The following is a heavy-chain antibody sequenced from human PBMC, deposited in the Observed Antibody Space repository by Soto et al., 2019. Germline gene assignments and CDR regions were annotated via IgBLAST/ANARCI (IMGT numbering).Heavy chain of an antibody. Sequence: SETLSLTCTVSDGSISSYYWSWIRQPPGKGLEWIGYIYYSGSTNYNPSLKSRVTISVDTSKNQFSLKLSSVTAADTAVYYCARRYGPSFDYWGQGTLVTVSS. CDR3: ARRYGPSFDY. CDR1: DGSISSYY. V-gene: IGHV4-59*01. CDR2: IYYSGST. D-gene: IGHD4-17*01. J-gene: IGHJ4*02.